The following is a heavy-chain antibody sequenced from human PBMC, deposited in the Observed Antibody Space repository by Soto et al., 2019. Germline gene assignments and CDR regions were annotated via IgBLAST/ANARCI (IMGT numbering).Heavy chain of an antibody. D-gene: IGHD1-20*01. V-gene: IGHV1-2*04. CDR1: GYTFTGYY. Sequence: ASVKVSCKASGYTFTGYYVHWVRQAPGQGLEWMGWINPNSGGTNYAQKFQGWVTMTRDTSISTAYMELSRLRSDDTAVYYCARSSITGKYDYWGQGTLVTVSS. CDR2: INPNSGGT. CDR3: ARSSITGKYDY. J-gene: IGHJ4*02.